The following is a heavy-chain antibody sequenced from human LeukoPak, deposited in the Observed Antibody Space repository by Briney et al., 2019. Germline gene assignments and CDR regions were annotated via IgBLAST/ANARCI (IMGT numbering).Heavy chain of an antibody. CDR2: ISGSGGST. Sequence: GGSLRLSCAASGFTFSSYAMSWVRQAPGKGLEWVSAISGSGGSTYYADSEKGRFTISRDNSKNTLYLQMNSLRAEDTAVYYCAKDRGIAVKINWFDPWGQGTLVTVSS. D-gene: IGHD6-19*01. CDR3: AKDRGIAVKINWFDP. J-gene: IGHJ5*02. V-gene: IGHV3-23*01. CDR1: GFTFSSYA.